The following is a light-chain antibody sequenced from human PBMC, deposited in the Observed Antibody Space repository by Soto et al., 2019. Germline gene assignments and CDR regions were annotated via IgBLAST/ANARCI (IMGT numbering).Light chain of an antibody. CDR1: QDISNY. CDR3: QQYETLLYT. J-gene: IGKJ2*01. CDR2: DAS. Sequence: DIQMTQSPSSLSASVGDRVTITCQASQDISNYLNWYQQKPGKAPKLLIYDASNLETGVPSSFSGSGSGTDFTFTISSLQPEDIATYYCQQYETLLYTFGQGTKLEIK. V-gene: IGKV1-33*01.